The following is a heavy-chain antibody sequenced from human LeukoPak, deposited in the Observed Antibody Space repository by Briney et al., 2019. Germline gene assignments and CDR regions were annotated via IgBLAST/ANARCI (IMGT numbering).Heavy chain of an antibody. CDR2: INPNSGGT. CDR3: ARDLCSSTSCPFDY. CDR1: GYTFTGYY. J-gene: IGHJ4*02. V-gene: IGHV1-2*02. D-gene: IGHD2-2*01. Sequence: GASVKVSCKASGYTFTGYYMHWVRQAPGQGLEWMGWINPNSGGTNYAQKFQGRVTMTRDTSISTAYMELSRLRSDDTAVYYCARDLCSSTSCPFDYWGQGTLVTVSS.